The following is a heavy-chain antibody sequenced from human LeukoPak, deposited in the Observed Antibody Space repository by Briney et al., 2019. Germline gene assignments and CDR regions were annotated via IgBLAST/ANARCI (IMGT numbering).Heavy chain of an antibody. CDR1: GFTFSTYW. Sequence: QSGGSLRLSCVASGFTFSTYWMTWVRQAPGKGLEWVANIKQGGSERYYVDSVKGRFTISRDNAKNSLYLQMNSLRAEDTAVYYCARDLSGVTGYTYGRGIDYWGQGTLVTVSS. CDR2: IKQGGSER. D-gene: IGHD5-18*01. V-gene: IGHV3-7*01. J-gene: IGHJ4*02. CDR3: ARDLSGVTGYTYGRGIDY.